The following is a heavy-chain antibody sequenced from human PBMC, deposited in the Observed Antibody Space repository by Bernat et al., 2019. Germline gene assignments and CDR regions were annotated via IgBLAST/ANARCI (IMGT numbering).Heavy chain of an antibody. J-gene: IGHJ5*02. CDR2: INAGNGNT. Sequence: QVQLVQSGAEVKKPGASVKVSCKASGYTFTSYAIHWVRQAPGQRLEWMGWINAGNGNTRYSRNFQGRVTITRDTSASTAYMELSSLRSEDTAVYYCARGPHSYYDFWSGYPGFDPWGQGTLVTVS. CDR3: ARGPHSYYDFWSGYPGFDP. D-gene: IGHD3-3*01. V-gene: IGHV1-3*01. CDR1: GYTFTSYA.